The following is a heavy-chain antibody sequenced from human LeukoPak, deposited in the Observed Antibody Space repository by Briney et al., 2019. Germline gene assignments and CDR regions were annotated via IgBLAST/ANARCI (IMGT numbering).Heavy chain of an antibody. Sequence: PSQTLSLTCAVSGGSISSGGYSWSWIRQPPGKGLEWIGYIYHSGSTYYNPSLKSRVTISVDRSKNQFSLRLSSVTAADTAAYYCARVIAAAGTNYYYGMDVWGQGTTVTVSS. CDR1: GGSISSGGYS. CDR2: IYHSGST. D-gene: IGHD6-13*01. V-gene: IGHV4-30-2*01. CDR3: ARVIAAAGTNYYYGMDV. J-gene: IGHJ6*02.